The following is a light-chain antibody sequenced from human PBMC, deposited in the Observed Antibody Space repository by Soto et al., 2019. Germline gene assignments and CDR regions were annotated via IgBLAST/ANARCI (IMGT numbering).Light chain of an antibody. Sequence: EIVLTQSPGTLSLSPGERATLSCRASQSVSSSYLAGYQQKPGQAPRLLIYGASSRATGIPDRFSGSGSGTEFTLTISRLEPEDFAVYYCQQYGSSPWTFGQGTKVEIK. J-gene: IGKJ1*01. CDR2: GAS. CDR3: QQYGSSPWT. V-gene: IGKV3-20*01. CDR1: QSVSSSY.